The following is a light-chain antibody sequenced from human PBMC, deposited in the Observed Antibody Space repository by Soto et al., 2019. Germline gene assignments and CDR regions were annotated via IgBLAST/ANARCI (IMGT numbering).Light chain of an antibody. J-gene: IGKJ1*01. Sequence: ETEMTQSPASLSVSLGERATLSCRASQNISSALAWYQQTPGLAPRLLLHDASTRAPGVPARSRGSGSGTDFTLTISSLQSQDFAVYYCQQYNNWPRTFGQGTKVDIK. CDR3: QQYNNWPRT. V-gene: IGKV3-15*01. CDR1: QNISSA. CDR2: DAS.